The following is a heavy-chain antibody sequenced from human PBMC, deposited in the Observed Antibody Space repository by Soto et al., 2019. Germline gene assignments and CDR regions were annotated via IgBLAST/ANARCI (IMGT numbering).Heavy chain of an antibody. J-gene: IGHJ4*02. CDR3: TSPPTYNNWNYPFHY. Sequence: PGGSLRLSCRASGFTFGDYVMTWVRQAPGKGLEWVGFIRSKGYGGTTEYAASVKGRFTISRDDSKSIAYLQMNRLKTEDKAVYYCTSPPTYNNWNYPFHYWGQGTLVTVSS. CDR1: GFTFGDYV. D-gene: IGHD1-7*01. V-gene: IGHV3-49*04. CDR2: IRSKGYGGTT.